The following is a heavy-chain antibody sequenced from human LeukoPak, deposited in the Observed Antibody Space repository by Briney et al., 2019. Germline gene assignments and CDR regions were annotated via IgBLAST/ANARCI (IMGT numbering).Heavy chain of an antibody. CDR1: GFSLSAYY. Sequence: GGSLRLSCAASGFSLSAYYLYWIRQAPGTGLGWGSYICSSGRTLDYAHSVKGRFTICRDNAKNSLYLQMNSLRAEDAAVYYCARDQGSGWPTDNDYWGQGPLVTVSS. J-gene: IGHJ4*02. CDR3: ARDQGSGWPTDNDY. D-gene: IGHD6-19*01. CDR2: ICSSGRTL. V-gene: IGHV3-11*04.